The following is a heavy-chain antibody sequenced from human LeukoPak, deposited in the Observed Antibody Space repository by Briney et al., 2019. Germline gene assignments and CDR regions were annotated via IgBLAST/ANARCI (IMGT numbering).Heavy chain of an antibody. CDR1: GGSISSYY. V-gene: IGHV4-4*07. CDR2: IYTSGST. Sequence: PSETLSLTCTVSGGSISSYYWSWIRQPAGKGLEWIGRIYTSGSTNYNPSLKSRVTMSVDTSKNQFSLKLSSVTAADTAVYYCARATVIKGILAFDIWGQGTMVTVSS. J-gene: IGHJ3*02. CDR3: ARATVIKGILAFDI. D-gene: IGHD2-21*01.